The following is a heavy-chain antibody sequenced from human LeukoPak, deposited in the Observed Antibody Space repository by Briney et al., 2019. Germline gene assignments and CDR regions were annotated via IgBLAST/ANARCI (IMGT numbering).Heavy chain of an antibody. V-gene: IGHV4-34*01. CDR2: INHSGST. CDR3: ATLGYSSSFDY. Sequence: SETLSLTCAVYGGSFSGYYWSWIRQPQGKGLEWIGEINHSGSTNYNPSLKSRVTISVDTSKNQFSLKLSSVTAADTAVYYCATLGYSSSFDYWGQGTLVTVSS. CDR1: GGSFSGYY. J-gene: IGHJ4*02. D-gene: IGHD6-13*01.